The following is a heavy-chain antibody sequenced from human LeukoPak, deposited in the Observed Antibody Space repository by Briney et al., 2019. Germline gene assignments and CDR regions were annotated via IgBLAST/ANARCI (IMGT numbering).Heavy chain of an antibody. CDR2: INGGSGNT. J-gene: IGHJ4*02. V-gene: IGHV1-3*01. Sequence: ASVKVSCKASGYTFTSYDINWVRQATGQGLDWMGWINGGSGNTKYSPEFQGRVTITRDTSASTGYMELSSLRSEDTAVYYCANPRYDSSGYYYVDWGQGTLVTVSS. CDR3: ANPRYDSSGYYYVD. D-gene: IGHD3-22*01. CDR1: GYTFTSYD.